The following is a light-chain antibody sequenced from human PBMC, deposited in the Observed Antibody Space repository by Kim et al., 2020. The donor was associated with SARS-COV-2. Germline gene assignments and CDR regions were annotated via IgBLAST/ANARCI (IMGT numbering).Light chain of an antibody. CDR3: QQSDTAPYT. CDR1: QSISGY. CDR2: AAA. J-gene: IGKJ2*01. V-gene: IGKV1-39*01. Sequence: SACVGDIVTSTWRTSQSISGYVNWYQQKPGKAPNLLIYAAANLQDGVPSRFSGSGFGTDFTLTIRSLQPEDLATYYCQQSDTAPYTFGQGTKREI.